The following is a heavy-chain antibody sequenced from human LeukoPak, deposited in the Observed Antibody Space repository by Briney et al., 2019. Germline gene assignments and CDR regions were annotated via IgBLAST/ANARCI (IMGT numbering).Heavy chain of an antibody. D-gene: IGHD3-10*01. J-gene: IGHJ5*02. CDR1: GYTFTSYA. Sequence: ASVKVSCKASGYTFTSYAMNWVRQAPGQGLEGMGWSNTNTGNPAYAQGFTGRFVFSLDTSVSTAYLQISSLKAEDTAVYYCARAAMVRGVIFPNWFDPWGQGTLVTVSS. V-gene: IGHV7-4-1*02. CDR3: ARAAMVRGVIFPNWFDP. CDR2: SNTNTGNP.